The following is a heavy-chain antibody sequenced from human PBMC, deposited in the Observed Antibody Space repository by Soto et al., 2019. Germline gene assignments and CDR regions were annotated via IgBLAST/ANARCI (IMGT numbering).Heavy chain of an antibody. CDR1: GGSFSGYY. D-gene: IGHD6-6*01. CDR2: INDSGIT. CDR3: ARGRSSVPDRRGIGYYGMDV. V-gene: IGHV4-34*01. Sequence: SSETLSLTCVVNGGSFSGYYWSWIRQSPGKGLEWIGEINDSGITDSNPSLESRVTISVDMSKNQFSLNLNSVTAADSAVYHCARGRSSVPDRRGIGYYGMDVWCQGTTVTVSS. J-gene: IGHJ6*02.